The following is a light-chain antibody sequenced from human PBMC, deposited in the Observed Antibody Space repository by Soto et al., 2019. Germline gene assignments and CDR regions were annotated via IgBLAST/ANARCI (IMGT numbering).Light chain of an antibody. CDR1: SSDVGSYIY. CDR2: DVS. J-gene: IGLJ1*01. CDR3: VSYTTFSSYV. Sequence: QSVLTQPASVSGSPGQSITISCTGTSSDVGSYIYVSWYQHHPGKAPKLMIYDVSNRPSGVSNRFSGSKSSNTASLAISGLQAEDEAEYYCVSYTTFSSYVFGTGTKVTV. V-gene: IGLV2-14*01.